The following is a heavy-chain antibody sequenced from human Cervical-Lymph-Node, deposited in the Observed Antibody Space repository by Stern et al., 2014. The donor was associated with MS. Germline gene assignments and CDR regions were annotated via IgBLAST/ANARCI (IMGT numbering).Heavy chain of an antibody. D-gene: IGHD3-22*01. CDR3: ARGYAYDSSGL. V-gene: IGHV3-33*01. J-gene: IGHJ4*02. CDR1: GFTFSSYG. CDR2: IWYDGSNK. Sequence: QVQLVQSGGGVVQPGGSLRLSCAASGFTFSSYGMHWVRQAPGKGLEWVAVIWYDGSNKYYADSVKGRFTISRDNSKNTLYLQMNSLRAEDTAVYYCARGYAYDSSGLWGQGTLVTVSS.